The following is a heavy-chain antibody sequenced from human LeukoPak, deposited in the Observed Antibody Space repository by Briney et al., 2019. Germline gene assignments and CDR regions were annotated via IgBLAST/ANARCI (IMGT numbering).Heavy chain of an antibody. CDR1: GYTFTSYW. Sequence: GDSLKISCKASGYTFTSYWIGWVRQMPGKGLEWMGIIYPGDSDTRYSPSFQGQVTISADKSISTAYLQWSSLKASDTAMYYCARRYYYGSGSYYRKSYFNYWGQGTLVTVSS. D-gene: IGHD3-10*01. CDR2: IYPGDSDT. J-gene: IGHJ4*02. CDR3: ARRYYYGSGSYYRKSYFNY. V-gene: IGHV5-51*01.